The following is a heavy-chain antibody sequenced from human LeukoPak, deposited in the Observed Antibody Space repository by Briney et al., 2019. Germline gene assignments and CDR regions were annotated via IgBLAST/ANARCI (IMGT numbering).Heavy chain of an antibody. CDR1: GGSISSYY. D-gene: IGHD3-9*01. V-gene: IGHV4-4*07. CDR3: ARDLRDILTGYRGANYYYYYMDV. Sequence: PSETLSLTCTVSGGSISSYYWSWIRQPAGKGLEWIGRIYTSGSTNYNPSLKSRVTMSVDTSKNQFSLKLSSVTAADTAVYYCARDLRDILTGYRGANYYYYYMDVWGKGTTVTVSS. CDR2: IYTSGST. J-gene: IGHJ6*03.